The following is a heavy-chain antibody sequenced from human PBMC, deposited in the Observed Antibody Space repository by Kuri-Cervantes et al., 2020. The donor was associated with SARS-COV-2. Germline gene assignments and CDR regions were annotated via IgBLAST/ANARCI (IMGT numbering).Heavy chain of an antibody. D-gene: IGHD1-26*01. CDR2: ISYDGSNK. Sequence: GESLEISCAASGFTFSSYAMHWVRQAPGKGLEWVAVISYDGSNKYYADSVKGRFNISRDNSKNTLYLQMNSLRAEDTAVYYCASELLWYFDLWGRGTLVTVSS. CDR1: GFTFSSYA. CDR3: ASELLWYFDL. J-gene: IGHJ2*01. V-gene: IGHV3-30*04.